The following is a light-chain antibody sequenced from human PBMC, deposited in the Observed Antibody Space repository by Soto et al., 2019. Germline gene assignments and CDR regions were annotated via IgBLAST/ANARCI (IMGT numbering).Light chain of an antibody. CDR1: HCISHK. CDR3: QQYGSSGT. CDR2: GAS. V-gene: IGKV3-20*01. J-gene: IGKJ1*01. Sequence: EIVITQSPGTLSVSPGESATLSFTLCHCISHKLAWYQQKPGQAPRLLIYGASTRATGIPARFSGSGSGTDFTLTISRLEPEDFAVYYCQQYGSSGTFGQGTKVDIK.